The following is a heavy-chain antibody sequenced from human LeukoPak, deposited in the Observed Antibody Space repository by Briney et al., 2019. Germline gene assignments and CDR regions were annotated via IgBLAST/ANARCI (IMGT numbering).Heavy chain of an antibody. CDR1: GGSVTTGYYY. J-gene: IGHJ4*02. CDR2: FYYSGTT. D-gene: IGHD3-10*01. CDR3: ARFYYGSGSYVSNFDY. Sequence: SETLSLTCTVSGGSVTTGYYYWGWIRQPPGKPLEWIGSFYYSGTTYYNPSLQSRAIISVDTSKTQFSLRLNSVTAADTAVYYCARFYYGSGSYVSNFDYWGQGTLVTVSS. V-gene: IGHV4-39*01.